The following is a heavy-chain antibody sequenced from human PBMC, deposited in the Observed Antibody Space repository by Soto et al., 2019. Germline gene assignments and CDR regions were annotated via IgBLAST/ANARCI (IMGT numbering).Heavy chain of an antibody. CDR2: IIPILGIA. Sequence: QVQLVQSGAEVKKPGSSVKVSCKASGGTFSSYTISWVRXXXXQGLEWMGRIIPILGIANYAQKFQGRVTITADKSTSTAYMELSSLRSEDTAVYYCARAPRLYFDYWGQGTLVTVSS. CDR1: GGTFSSYT. J-gene: IGHJ4*02. V-gene: IGHV1-69*02. CDR3: ARAPRLYFDY.